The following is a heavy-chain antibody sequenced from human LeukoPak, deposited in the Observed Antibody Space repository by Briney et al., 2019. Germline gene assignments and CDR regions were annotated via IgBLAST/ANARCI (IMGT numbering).Heavy chain of an antibody. J-gene: IGHJ5*02. CDR1: GYTFSSYD. CDR2: MNPNTANT. D-gene: IGHD3-22*01. CDR3: ARIVYYYDSSGNWFDP. V-gene: IGHV1-8*01. Sequence: GASVKVSCKASGYTFSSYDINWVRQATGQGLEWMGWMNPNTANTGFAQKFQGRVTMTRNTFISTAYMELSGLTSEDTAMYYCARIVYYYDSSGNWFDPWGQGTLVTVSS.